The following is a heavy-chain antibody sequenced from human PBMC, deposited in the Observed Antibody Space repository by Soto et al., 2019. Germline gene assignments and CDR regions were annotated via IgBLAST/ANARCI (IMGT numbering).Heavy chain of an antibody. CDR1: GGTFSSYA. Sequence: QVQLVQSGAEVKKPGSSVKVSCKASGGTFSSYAISWVRQAPGQGIEWMGGMIPIFGTANYAQKFQGRVTITADEYTSTAYMELRSLRSEDTAVYYCARRATVTKMPGWFDPWGQGTLVTVSS. CDR3: ARRATVTKMPGWFDP. J-gene: IGHJ5*02. D-gene: IGHD4-17*01. V-gene: IGHV1-69*12. CDR2: MIPIFGTA.